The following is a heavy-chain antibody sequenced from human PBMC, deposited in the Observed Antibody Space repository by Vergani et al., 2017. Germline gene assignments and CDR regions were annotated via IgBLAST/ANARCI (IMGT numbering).Heavy chain of an antibody. CDR3: ATDPAVYDLGKDYYGMDV. V-gene: IGHV4-34*01. CDR1: GGSFSGYY. D-gene: IGHD3-3*01. Sequence: QVQLQQWGAGLLKPSETLSLTCAVYGGSFSGYYWSWIRQPPGKGLEWIGEINHSGSTNYNPSLKSRVTISVDQSKNQFSLKLSAVTAADTAVYYCATDPAVYDLGKDYYGMDVWGQGTTVTVSS. CDR2: INHSGST. J-gene: IGHJ6*02.